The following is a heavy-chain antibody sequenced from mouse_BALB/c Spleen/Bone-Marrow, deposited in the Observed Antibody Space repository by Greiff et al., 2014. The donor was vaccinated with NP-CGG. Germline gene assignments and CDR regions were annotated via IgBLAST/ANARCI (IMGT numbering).Heavy chain of an antibody. V-gene: IGHV14-3*02. J-gene: IGHJ2*01. CDR1: GFNIKDTY. D-gene: IGHD2-2*01. CDR3: ASYVYGYYFDY. CDR2: IDPANGNT. Sequence: EVQLQQSVAELVKPGASVKLSCTASGFNIKDTYMHWVKQRPEQGLEWIGRIDPANGNTKYDPKSQGKASITADTSSNTAYLQLSSLTSEDTAVYYCASYVYGYYFDYWGQGTTLTVSS.